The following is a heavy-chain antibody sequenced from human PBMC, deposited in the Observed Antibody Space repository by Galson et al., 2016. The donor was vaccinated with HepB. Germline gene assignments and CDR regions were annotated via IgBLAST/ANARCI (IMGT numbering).Heavy chain of an antibody. CDR2: INTDGSET. J-gene: IGHJ3*02. CDR1: GFTFNSYW. CDR3: AKDIGYCSGGTCPNDAFDI. D-gene: IGHD2-15*01. V-gene: IGHV3-74*01. Sequence: SLRLSCAASGFTFNSYWMHWVRQAPGKGLVWVSRINTDGSETNYADSVKGRFTISRDNAKNTVYLQMSGLRAEDTAVYYCAKDIGYCSGGTCPNDAFDIWGQGTMVTVSS.